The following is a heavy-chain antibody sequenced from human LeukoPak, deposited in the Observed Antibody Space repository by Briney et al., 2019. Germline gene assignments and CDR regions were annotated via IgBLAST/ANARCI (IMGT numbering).Heavy chain of an antibody. CDR1: GGSISSYY. CDR3: AIDHKMYFFDY. V-gene: IGHV4-59*01. J-gene: IGHJ4*02. CDR2: IYYSGSS. D-gene: IGHD5-24*01. Sequence: PSETPSLTCTVSGGSISSYYWSWIRQPPGKGLVWIGYIYYSGSSNYNPSLKSRVTISVDTSKNQFSLKLGSVTAADTAVGYCAIDHKMYFFDYWVEGTLVTVSS.